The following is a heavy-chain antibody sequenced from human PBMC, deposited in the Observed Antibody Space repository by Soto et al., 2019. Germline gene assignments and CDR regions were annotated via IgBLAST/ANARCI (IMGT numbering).Heavy chain of an antibody. J-gene: IGHJ6*02. CDR3: ARAGYSSSWYLHYGMDV. V-gene: IGHV1-69*13. CDR2: IIPIFGTA. Sequence: SVKVSCKASGGTFGSYAISWVRQAPGQGLEWMGGIIPIFGTANYAQKFQGRVTITADESTSTAYMELSSLRSEDTAVYYCARAGYSSSWYLHYGMDVWGQGTTVTVSS. D-gene: IGHD6-13*01. CDR1: GGTFGSYA.